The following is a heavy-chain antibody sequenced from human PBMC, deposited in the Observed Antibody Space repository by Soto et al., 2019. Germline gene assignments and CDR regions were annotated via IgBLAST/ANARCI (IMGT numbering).Heavy chain of an antibody. D-gene: IGHD3-10*01. CDR1: GGSISSYY. CDR2: IYYSGST. Sequence: SETLSLTCTVSGGSISSYYWSWIRQPPGKGLEWIGYIYYSGSTNYNPSLKSRVTISVDTSKNQFSLKLSSVTAADTAVYYCARDIAMVTKHWFDPWGQGTLVTVSS. V-gene: IGHV4-59*01. J-gene: IGHJ5*02. CDR3: ARDIAMVTKHWFDP.